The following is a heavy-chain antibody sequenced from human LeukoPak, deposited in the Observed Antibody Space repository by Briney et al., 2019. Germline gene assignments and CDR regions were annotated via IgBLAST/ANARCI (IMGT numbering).Heavy chain of an antibody. CDR2: IRSKAYGGTT. J-gene: IGHJ4*02. CDR1: GFTFGDYA. D-gene: IGHD6-13*01. Sequence: GGSLRLSCTASGFTFGDYAMSWVRQAPGKGLEWVGFIRSKAYGGTTEYAASVKGRFTISRDDSKSIAYLQMNSLKTEDTAVYYCTTYSSSWFGFDYWGQGTLVTVSS. V-gene: IGHV3-49*04. CDR3: TTYSSSWFGFDY.